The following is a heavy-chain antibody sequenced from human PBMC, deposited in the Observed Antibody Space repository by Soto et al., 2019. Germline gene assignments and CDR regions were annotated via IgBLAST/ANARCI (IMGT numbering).Heavy chain of an antibody. CDR2: ISGSGGST. CDR3: AKDYEATINYYFDY. Sequence: PGGSLRLSCAASGFTFSSYAMSWVRQAPGKGLEWVSAISGSGGSTYYADSVKGRFTISRDNSKNTLYLQMNSLRAEDTAAYYCAKDYEATINYYFDYWGQGTLVTVSS. V-gene: IGHV3-23*01. J-gene: IGHJ4*02. D-gene: IGHD5-12*01. CDR1: GFTFSSYA.